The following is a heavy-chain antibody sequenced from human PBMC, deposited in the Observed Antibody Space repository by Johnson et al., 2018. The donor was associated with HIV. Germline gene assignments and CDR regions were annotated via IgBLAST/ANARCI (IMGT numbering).Heavy chain of an antibody. CDR2: ISYDGDNE. Sequence: QVQLVESGGGLVQPGGSLRLSCSASGFTFSNYGMQWVRQAPGKGLEWVAVISYDGDNEYYADSVKGRFTISRDNSKNTLYLQVNSLRPEDKAVYYCVKNNQVWGLLPVDAFDIWGQGTLITVSS. V-gene: IGHV3-30*18. CDR3: VKNNQVWGLLPVDAFDI. D-gene: IGHD2-21*02. J-gene: IGHJ3*02. CDR1: GFTFSNYG.